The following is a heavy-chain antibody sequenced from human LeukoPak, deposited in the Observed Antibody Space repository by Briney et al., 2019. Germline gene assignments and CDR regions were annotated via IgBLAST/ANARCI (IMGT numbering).Heavy chain of an antibody. J-gene: IGHJ5*02. CDR3: ARDIRGSGTWKFDP. CDR1: GYTFSTFC. CDR2: ISTNNGNT. Sequence: GASVKVSCNASGYTFSTFCYSWGRQPPGQGGEGMGWISTNNGNTQYAQKFQGRVTMTTDTSTSTAYMELRSLRSDDTAVYYCARDIRGSGTWKFDPWGRGTLVTVSS. D-gene: IGHD3-10*01. V-gene: IGHV1-18*01.